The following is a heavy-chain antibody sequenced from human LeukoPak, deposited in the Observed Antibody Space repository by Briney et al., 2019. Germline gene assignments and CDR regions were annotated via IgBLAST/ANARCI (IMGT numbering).Heavy chain of an antibody. J-gene: IGHJ5*02. V-gene: IGHV1-18*01. CDR1: GYTFTSYG. Sequence: APVKVSCKASGYTFTSYGISWVRQAPGQGLEWMGWISAYNGNTNYAQKLQGRVTMTTDTSTSTAYMELRSLRSDDTAVYYCARYSGSYLSYNWFDPWGQGTLVTVSS. D-gene: IGHD1-26*01. CDR3: ARYSGSYLSYNWFDP. CDR2: ISAYNGNT.